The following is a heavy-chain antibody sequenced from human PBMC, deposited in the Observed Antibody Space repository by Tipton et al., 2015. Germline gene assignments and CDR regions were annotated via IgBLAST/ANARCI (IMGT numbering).Heavy chain of an antibody. Sequence: TLSLTCTVSGGSISSYYWSWMRQPPGKGLEWIGQIYYTGGTNYNPSLKSRVTISVDTSKNQFSLKLNSVTAADTAVYFCARAGYCTSTSCHKAEFPFDYWGQGTLVTVSS. CDR1: GGSISSYY. CDR3: ARAGYCTSTSCHKAEFPFDY. CDR2: IYYTGGT. D-gene: IGHD2-2*02. V-gene: IGHV4-59*01. J-gene: IGHJ4*02.